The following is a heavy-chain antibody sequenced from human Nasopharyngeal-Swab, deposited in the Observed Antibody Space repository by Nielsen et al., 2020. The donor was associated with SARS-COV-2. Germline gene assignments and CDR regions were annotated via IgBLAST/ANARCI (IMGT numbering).Heavy chain of an antibody. CDR2: INPNSGGT. J-gene: IGHJ6*02. D-gene: IGHD2-15*01. V-gene: IGHV1-2*04. CDR3: ARDLVYSYYYYGMDV. Sequence: ASVKVSCKASGYTFTGYYMHWVRQAPGRGLEWMGWINPNSGGTNYAQKFQGWVTMTRDTSISTAYMELSRLRSDDTAVYYCARDLVYSYYYYGMDVWGQGTTVTVSS. CDR1: GYTFTGYY.